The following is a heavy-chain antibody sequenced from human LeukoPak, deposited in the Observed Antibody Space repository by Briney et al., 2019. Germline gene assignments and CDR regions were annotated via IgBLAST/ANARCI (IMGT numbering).Heavy chain of an antibody. CDR2: IIPIFGTA. Sequence: GASVTVSCEASGGTFSSYAISWVRQAPGQGLEWMGGIIPIFGTANYAQKFQGRVTVTRDTSTSTVHMELSGLRSEDTAVYYCARDQEGFDYWGQGTLVTVSS. J-gene: IGHJ4*02. CDR3: ARDQEGFDY. V-gene: IGHV1-69*05. CDR1: GGTFSSYA.